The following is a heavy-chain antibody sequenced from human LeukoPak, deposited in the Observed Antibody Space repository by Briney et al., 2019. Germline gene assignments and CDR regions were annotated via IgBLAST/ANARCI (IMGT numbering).Heavy chain of an antibody. CDR2: ISSSSSYI. CDR1: GFTFSSYS. Sequence: GGSLRLSCAASGFTFSSYSMNWVRQAPGKGLEWVSSISSSSSYIHSEDSVRGRFTISRDNAKNSLFLQMNSLRAEDTAVYYCARDEWGDAFDIWGQGTMVTVFS. D-gene: IGHD1-26*01. CDR3: ARDEWGDAFDI. J-gene: IGHJ3*02. V-gene: IGHV3-21*01.